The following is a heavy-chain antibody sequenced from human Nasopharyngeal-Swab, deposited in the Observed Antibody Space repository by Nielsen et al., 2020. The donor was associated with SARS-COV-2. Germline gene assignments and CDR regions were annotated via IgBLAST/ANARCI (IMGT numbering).Heavy chain of an antibody. CDR2: INPNSGGT. D-gene: IGHD5-12*01. V-gene: IGHV1-2*02. CDR3: ARDQYSGYDSSYYNYDMDV. J-gene: IGHJ6*02. Sequence: WVRQAPGQGLEWMGWINPNSGGTNYAQKFQGRVTMTRDTSISTAYMELSRLRSDDTAVYYCARDQYSGYDSSYYNYDMDVWGQGTTVTVSS.